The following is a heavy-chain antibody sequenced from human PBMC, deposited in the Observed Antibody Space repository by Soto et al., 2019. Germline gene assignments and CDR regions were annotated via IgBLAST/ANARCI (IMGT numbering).Heavy chain of an antibody. CDR1: GGSFSGYY. V-gene: IGHV4-34*01. Sequence: SETLSLTCAVYGGSFSGYYWSWIRQPPGKGLEWIGEINHSGSTNYNPSLKSRVTISVDTSKNQFSLKLSSVTAADTAVYYCARGQQQLVRRNYYYYYGMDVWGQGTTVTASS. D-gene: IGHD6-13*01. CDR3: ARGQQQLVRRNYYYYYGMDV. CDR2: INHSGST. J-gene: IGHJ6*02.